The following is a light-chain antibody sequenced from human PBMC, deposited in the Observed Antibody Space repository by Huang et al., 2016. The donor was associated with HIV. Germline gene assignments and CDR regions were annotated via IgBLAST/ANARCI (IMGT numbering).Light chain of an antibody. CDR2: AAT. Sequence: DIQMTQSPSSLSASVGDRVTITCRASQSISSYVNWYQQKPGTAPKVLIYAATSLQSGVPSRFGGSGAGTDFTITINNLQPEFSATYCWQQTYITPLTFGQGTKLEIK. J-gene: IGKJ2*01. CDR3: QQTYITPLT. CDR1: QSISSY. V-gene: IGKV1-39*01.